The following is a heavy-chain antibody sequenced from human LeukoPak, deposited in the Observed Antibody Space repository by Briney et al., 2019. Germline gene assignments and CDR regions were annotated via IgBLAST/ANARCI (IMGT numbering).Heavy chain of an antibody. V-gene: IGHV1-18*01. CDR3: ADIAVAGTDLEEEASH. Sequence: GASVKVSCKASGYTFNTYGITWVRQAPGQGLEWMGWISGYSGKTKYAQKLQDRVTMTTDTSTTTAYMELRSLRSDDTAVYYCADIAVAGTDLEEEASHWGQGTLVTVSS. CDR2: ISGYSGKT. J-gene: IGHJ4*02. CDR1: GYTFNTYG. D-gene: IGHD6-19*01.